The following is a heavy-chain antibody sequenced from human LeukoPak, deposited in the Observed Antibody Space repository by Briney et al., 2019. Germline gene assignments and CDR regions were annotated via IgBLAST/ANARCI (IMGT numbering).Heavy chain of an antibody. J-gene: IGHJ4*02. CDR3: AGDVNKYSCPDY. Sequence: ASVKVSCKASGYTFTSYYMHWVRQAPGQGLEWMGIINPSGGSTSYAQKFQGRVTMTRDTSTSTAYMELSSLRSEDTAVYYCAGDVNKYSCPDYWGQGTLVTVSS. CDR2: INPSGGST. V-gene: IGHV1-46*01. CDR1: GYTFTSYY. D-gene: IGHD5-18*01.